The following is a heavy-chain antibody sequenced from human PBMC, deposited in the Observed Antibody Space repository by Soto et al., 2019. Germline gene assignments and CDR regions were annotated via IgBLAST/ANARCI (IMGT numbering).Heavy chain of an antibody. CDR2: IGTAGDT. J-gene: IGHJ6*02. Sequence: GGSLRLSCAASGFTFSSYDMHWVRQATGKGLEWVSAIGTAGDTYYPGSVKGRFTISRENAKNSLYLQMNSLRAEDTAVYYCARSSRDTAMVSGFYYYGMDVWGQGTTVTVSS. D-gene: IGHD5-18*01. V-gene: IGHV3-13*01. CDR3: ARSSRDTAMVSGFYYYGMDV. CDR1: GFTFSSYD.